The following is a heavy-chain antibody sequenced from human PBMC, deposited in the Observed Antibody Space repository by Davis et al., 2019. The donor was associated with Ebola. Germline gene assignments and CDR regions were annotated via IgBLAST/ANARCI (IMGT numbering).Heavy chain of an antibody. Sequence: GESLKISCATSGFTFSSYWMSWVRQAPGKGLEWVAVISYDGSNKYYADSVKGRFTISRDNSKNTLYLQMNSLRAEDTAVYYCAKGGYYGSGYDWYYFDYWGQGTLVTVSS. D-gene: IGHD3-10*01. J-gene: IGHJ4*02. V-gene: IGHV3-30*18. CDR2: ISYDGSNK. CDR1: GFTFSSYW. CDR3: AKGGYYGSGYDWYYFDY.